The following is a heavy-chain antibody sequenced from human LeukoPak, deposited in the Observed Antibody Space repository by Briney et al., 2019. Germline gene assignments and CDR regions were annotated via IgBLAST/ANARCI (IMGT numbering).Heavy chain of an antibody. D-gene: IGHD5-24*01. J-gene: IGHJ4*02. CDR1: GGSISSYY. CDR2: IYYSGST. Sequence: PSDTLSLTCTVSGGSISSYYWSWIRQPPGKGLEWIGYIYYSGSTNYNPSLKSRVTISVDTSKNQFSLKLSSVTAADTAVYYCARVLNLDGYNSYYFDYWGQGTLVTVSS. V-gene: IGHV4-59*07. CDR3: ARVLNLDGYNSYYFDY.